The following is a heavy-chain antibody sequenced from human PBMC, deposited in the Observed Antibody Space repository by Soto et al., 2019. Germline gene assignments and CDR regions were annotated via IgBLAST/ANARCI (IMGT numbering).Heavy chain of an antibody. CDR2: MNPNSGNT. D-gene: IGHD4-17*01. J-gene: IGHJ6*03. V-gene: IGHV1-8*01. CDR1: GYTFTSYD. CDR3: ARVWTVTTNYYYYYMDG. Sequence: QVQLVQSGAEVKKPGASVKVSCKASGYTFTSYDINWVRQATGQGLEWMGWMNPNSGNTGYAQKFQGRVTMTRHTSISTAYMELSRLRSEDTAVYYCARVWTVTTNYYYYYMDGWGKGTTVTVSS.